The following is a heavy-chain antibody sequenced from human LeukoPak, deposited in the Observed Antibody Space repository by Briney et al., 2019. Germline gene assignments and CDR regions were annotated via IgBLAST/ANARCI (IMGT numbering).Heavy chain of an antibody. CDR2: ISSSSSTI. Sequence: PGGSLRLSCAASGFTFSSYNMNWVRQAPGKGLEWVSYISSSSSTIYYADSVKGRFTISRDNAKNSLYLQMNSLRDEDTAVYYCARSLQGVPPYDYYFDYWGQGTLVTVSS. J-gene: IGHJ4*02. D-gene: IGHD2-2*01. CDR3: ARSLQGVPPYDYYFDY. CDR1: GFTFSSYN. V-gene: IGHV3-48*02.